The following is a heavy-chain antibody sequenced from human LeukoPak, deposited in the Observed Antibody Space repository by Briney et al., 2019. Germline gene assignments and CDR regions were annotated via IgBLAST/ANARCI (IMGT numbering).Heavy chain of an antibody. CDR3: ARDRGYSYGDAFDI. CDR2: IYYSGST. J-gene: IGHJ3*02. Sequence: SETLSLTCTVSGGSISSSSYYWGWIRQPPGKGLEWIGSIYYSGSTYYNPSLKSRVTISVDTSKNQFSLKLSSVTAADTAVYYCARDRGYSYGDAFDIWGQGTMVTVSS. D-gene: IGHD5-18*01. V-gene: IGHV4-39*07. CDR1: GGSISSSSYY.